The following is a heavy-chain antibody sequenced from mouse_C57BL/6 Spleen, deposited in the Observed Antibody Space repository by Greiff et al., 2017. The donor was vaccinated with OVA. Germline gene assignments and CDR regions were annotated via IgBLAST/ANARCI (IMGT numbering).Heavy chain of an antibody. V-gene: IGHV10-1*01. CDR1: GFSFNTYA. Sequence: EVQLQESGGGLVQPKGSLKLSCAASGFSFNTYAMNWVRQAPGKGLEWVARIRSKSNNYATYYADSVKDRFTISRDDSESMLYLQMNNLKTEDTAMYYCVSPITTVAPYAMDYWGQGTSVTVSS. D-gene: IGHD1-1*01. CDR3: VSPITTVAPYAMDY. CDR2: IRSKSNNYAT. J-gene: IGHJ4*01.